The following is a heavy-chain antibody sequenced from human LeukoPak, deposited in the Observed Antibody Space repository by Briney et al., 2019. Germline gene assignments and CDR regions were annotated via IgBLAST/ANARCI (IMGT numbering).Heavy chain of an antibody. CDR2: ISSSSSYI. CDR1: GFTFSSYS. D-gene: IGHD3-22*01. Sequence: PGGPLRLSCAASGFTFSSYSMNWVRQAPGKGLEWVSSISSSSSYIYYADSVKGRFTISRDNAKNSLYLQMNSLRAEDTAVYYCARVDYDSSGYYLNFDYWGQGTLVTVSS. J-gene: IGHJ4*02. V-gene: IGHV3-21*01. CDR3: ARVDYDSSGYYLNFDY.